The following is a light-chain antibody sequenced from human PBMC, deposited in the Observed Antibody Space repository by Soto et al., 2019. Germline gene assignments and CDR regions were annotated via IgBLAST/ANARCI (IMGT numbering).Light chain of an antibody. CDR2: AAS. V-gene: IGKV1-27*01. J-gene: IGKJ3*01. CDR1: PGISNY. Sequence: DIPMTQSPSSLSESVGDRVTITCRASPGISNYLAWYQQKPGKVPKLLIYAASTLQSGVPSRFSGSGSGTDFTLTISSLQPEDVATYYCQKYNRAPFTFGHGTKVDIK. CDR3: QKYNRAPFT.